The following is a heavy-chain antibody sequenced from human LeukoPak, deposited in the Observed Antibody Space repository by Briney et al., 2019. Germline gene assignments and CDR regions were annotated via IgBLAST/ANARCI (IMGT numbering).Heavy chain of an antibody. J-gene: IGHJ6*03. CDR2: ISGSGGST. CDR1: GFTFGSYA. CDR3: AKPRDFYYYMDV. V-gene: IGHV3-23*01. Sequence: GGSLRLSCAASGFTFGSYAMSWVRQAPGKGLEWVSAISGSGGSTYYADSVKGRFTISRDNSKNTLYLQMNSLGAEDTAVYYCAKPRDFYYYMDVWGKGTTVIVSS.